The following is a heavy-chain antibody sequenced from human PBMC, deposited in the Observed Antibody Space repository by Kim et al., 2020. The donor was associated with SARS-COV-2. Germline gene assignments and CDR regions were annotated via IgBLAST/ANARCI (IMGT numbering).Heavy chain of an antibody. Sequence: GGSLRLSCAASGFTFSSYAMHWVRQAPGEGLEWVAVISHDGSNKYYADSVKGRFTISRDNSKNTLYLQMNSLRAEDTAVYYCARDGYYYDSSGYQFDYWGQGTLVTVSS. CDR2: ISHDGSNK. J-gene: IGHJ4*02. D-gene: IGHD3-22*01. CDR1: GFTFSSYA. CDR3: ARDGYYYDSSGYQFDY. V-gene: IGHV3-30-3*01.